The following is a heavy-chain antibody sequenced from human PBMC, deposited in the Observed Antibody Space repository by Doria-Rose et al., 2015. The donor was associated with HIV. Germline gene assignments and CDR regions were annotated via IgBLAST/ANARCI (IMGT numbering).Heavy chain of an antibody. V-gene: IGHV4-4*09. D-gene: IGHD3-10*01. Sequence: QVQLQESGPGLVKPAETLSLTCTVSGGSISSYYWNWIRQPPGKGLEWIGYIYSSGSTHYNSPLKSRVTTSIDTSKNQFSLKLSSVTAADTAVYYCARFRPSRGIYYSLDDWGKGTTVTVSS. CDR3: ARFRPSRGIYYSLDD. CDR2: IYSSGST. CDR1: GGSISSYY. J-gene: IGHJ6*03.